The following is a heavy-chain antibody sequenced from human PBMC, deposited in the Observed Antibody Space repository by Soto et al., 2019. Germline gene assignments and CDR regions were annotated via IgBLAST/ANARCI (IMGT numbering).Heavy chain of an antibody. CDR1: GFTFSSYA. CDR2: ISYDGSNK. CDR3: ASPLDFGGNSGLDY. J-gene: IGHJ4*02. D-gene: IGHD2-21*02. V-gene: IGHV3-30-3*01. Sequence: GSLRLSCEASGFTFSSYAMHWVRQAPGKGLEWVAVISYDGSNKYYADSVKGRFTISRDNSENTLYLQMNSLRAEDTAVYYCASPLDFGGNSGLDYWGQGTLVTVSS.